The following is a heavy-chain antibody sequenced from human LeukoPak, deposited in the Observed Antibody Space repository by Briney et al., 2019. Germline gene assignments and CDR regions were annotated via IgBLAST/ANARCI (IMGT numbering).Heavy chain of an antibody. CDR3: ARDPGDFYY. V-gene: IGHV3-48*02. CDR1: RFTFSSYS. CDR2: ISGSSSTV. Sequence: PGGSLTLSCVASRFTFSSYSMNWVRPAPGRGVEWVSYISGSSSTVHFADSVRGTLSIARDNAKHSLHLQMNSLRDEDTSVYDCARDPGDFYYWGQGNLVTVSS. J-gene: IGHJ4*02.